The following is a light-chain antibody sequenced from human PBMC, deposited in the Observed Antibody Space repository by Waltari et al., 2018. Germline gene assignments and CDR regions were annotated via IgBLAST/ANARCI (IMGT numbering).Light chain of an antibody. CDR1: QSVSSNS. Sequence: IVLTQSPGTLSVSRGERATLPCRASQSVSSNSLAWYQQKPGQAPRLLIYGASSRATGIPDRFSGSGSGTDFTRTISRLEREDFAVFYCQQYGSSAGTFGQGTKVQIK. V-gene: IGKV3-20*01. CDR2: GAS. J-gene: IGKJ1*01. CDR3: QQYGSSAGT.